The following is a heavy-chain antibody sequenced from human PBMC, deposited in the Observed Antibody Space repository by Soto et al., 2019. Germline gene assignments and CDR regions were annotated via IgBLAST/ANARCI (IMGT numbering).Heavy chain of an antibody. CDR3: ARAGVAGTFDY. Sequence: SETLSLTCPVSGGSISSYYWSWIRQPPGKGLEWIGYIYYSGSTNYNPSLKSRVTISVDTSKNQFSLKLSSVTAADTAVYYCARAGVAGTFDYWGQGTLVTVSS. CDR2: IYYSGST. V-gene: IGHV4-59*01. D-gene: IGHD6-19*01. J-gene: IGHJ4*02. CDR1: GGSISSYY.